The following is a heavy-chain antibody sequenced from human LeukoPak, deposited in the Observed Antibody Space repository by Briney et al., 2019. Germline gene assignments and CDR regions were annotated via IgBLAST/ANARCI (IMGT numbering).Heavy chain of an antibody. Sequence: ASVKVSCKASGYTFTRYGISWVRQAPGQGLEWMGWISAYNGNTNYAQKLQDRVTMTTDTSTSTAYMELRSLRSDDTAVYYCARDEYSNYGRWFDPWGQGTLVTVSS. V-gene: IGHV1-18*01. J-gene: IGHJ5*02. CDR1: GYTFTRYG. D-gene: IGHD4-11*01. CDR3: ARDEYSNYGRWFDP. CDR2: ISAYNGNT.